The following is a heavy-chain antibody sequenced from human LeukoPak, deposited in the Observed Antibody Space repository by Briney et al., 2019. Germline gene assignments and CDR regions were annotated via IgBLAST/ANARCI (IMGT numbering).Heavy chain of an antibody. CDR2: ISGYNGNT. CDR1: GYTFNTYG. CDR3: ARGPPWKRNYYNYGRDV. V-gene: IGHV1-18*01. Sequence: GASVKVSCKASGYTFNTYGISWVRQAPGQGLEWMGWISGYNGNTNYAQKRQGRVTMTTDTSTRTAYMELRSLRSDDTAVYYCARGPPWKRNYYNYGRDVWAKGPRSPAP. J-gene: IGHJ6*02. D-gene: IGHD1-1*01.